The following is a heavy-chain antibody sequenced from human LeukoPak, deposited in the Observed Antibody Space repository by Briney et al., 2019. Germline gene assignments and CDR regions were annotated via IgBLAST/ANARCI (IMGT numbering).Heavy chain of an antibody. V-gene: IGHV1-69*05. CDR2: IIPIFGTA. D-gene: IGHD3-16*01. Sequence: SVKVSCKASGYTFTTYFRHWVRQAPGHPLKWMGGIIPIFGTANYAQKFQGRVTITTDESTSTAYMELSSLRSEDTAVYYCASLGSGDWLDPWGQGTLVTVSS. J-gene: IGHJ5*02. CDR1: GYTFTTYF. CDR3: ASLGSGDWLDP.